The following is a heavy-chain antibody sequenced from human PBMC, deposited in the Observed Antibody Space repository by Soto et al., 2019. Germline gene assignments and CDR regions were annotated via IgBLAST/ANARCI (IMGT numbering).Heavy chain of an antibody. CDR1: GFSFSRDE. CDR3: ARGYDAGCQVGY. J-gene: IGHJ4*02. CDR2: IQKHGSPT. D-gene: IGHD2-15*01. Sequence: DLEESGGGLVQPGGSLRLSCEASGFSFSRDEMNWVRQAPGKGLEWIAYIQKHGSPTRYADSVRGRLTISRDNAKNSLYLHMGSLTVEDTAIYYCARGYDAGCQVGYWGQGVLVTVSS. V-gene: IGHV3-48*03.